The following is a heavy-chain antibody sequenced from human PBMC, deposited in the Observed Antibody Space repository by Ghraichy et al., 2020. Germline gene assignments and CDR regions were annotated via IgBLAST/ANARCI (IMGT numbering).Heavy chain of an antibody. Sequence: GGSLRLSCAASGFTFTNVWMIWVRQAPGKGLEWVGRIKSKPDDGRPIDYAAPVKGRFIISRDDSKNMLYLQMNSLRTEDTAMYYCTTRYCSDSSGSRCFDDAFDLWGQGTLVTVSS. CDR2: IKSKPDDGRPI. CDR3: TTRYCSDSSGSRCFDDAFDL. V-gene: IGHV3-15*01. CDR1: GFTFTNVW. D-gene: IGHD2-15*01. J-gene: IGHJ3*01.